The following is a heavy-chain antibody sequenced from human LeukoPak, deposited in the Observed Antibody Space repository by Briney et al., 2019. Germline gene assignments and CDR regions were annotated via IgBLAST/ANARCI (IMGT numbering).Heavy chain of an antibody. CDR1: GFTFSSYW. Sequence: PGGSLRLSCAASGFTFSSYWMSWVRQAPGKGLEWVANIKQDGREKYYVDSVKGRFTISRDNAKNSLYLQMNSLRAEDTAVYYCARARSSYGYGDAFDIWGQGTMVTVSS. CDR3: ARARSSYGYGDAFDI. V-gene: IGHV3-7*01. CDR2: IKQDGREK. J-gene: IGHJ3*02. D-gene: IGHD5-18*01.